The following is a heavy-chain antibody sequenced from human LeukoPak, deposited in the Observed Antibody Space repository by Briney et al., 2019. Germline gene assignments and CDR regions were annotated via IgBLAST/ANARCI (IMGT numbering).Heavy chain of an antibody. Sequence: GESLKISCKGSGYSFTSYWIGWVRQMPGKGLEWMGIIYPGDSDTRYSPSFQGQVTISADKSISTAYLQWSSLKASDTAMYYCARLAGYCSSTSCYQWFDPWGQGTLVTVSS. CDR2: IYPGDSDT. J-gene: IGHJ5*02. D-gene: IGHD2-2*01. CDR3: ARLAGYCSSTSCYQWFDP. CDR1: GYSFTSYW. V-gene: IGHV5-51*01.